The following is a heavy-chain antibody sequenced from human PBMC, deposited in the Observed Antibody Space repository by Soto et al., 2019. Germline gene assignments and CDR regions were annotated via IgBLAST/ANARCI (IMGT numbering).Heavy chain of an antibody. CDR2: ISGGGGTT. CDR1: GFTFSSHV. CDR3: ARGPRAPPPHDYGMDV. Sequence: EVQLSESGGGLVQPGGSLRLSCAASGFTFSSHVMNWVRQAPGKGLEWVAAISGGGGTTFYGDSVEGRFTMSRDNSKNTLFLQMNSLRAEDTAVYYCARGPRAPPPHDYGMDVWGQGTTVTVSS. V-gene: IGHV3-23*01. J-gene: IGHJ6*02.